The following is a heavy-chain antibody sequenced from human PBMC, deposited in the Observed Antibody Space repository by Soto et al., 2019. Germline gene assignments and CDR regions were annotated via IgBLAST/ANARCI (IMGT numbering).Heavy chain of an antibody. CDR3: ALEYGMDV. Sequence: QVQLVESGGGVVQPGRSLRLSCAASGFTFSSYAMHWVRQAPGKGLEWVAVISYDGSNKYYADFVKGRFTISRDNSKNTLYLQMNSLRAEDTAVYYCALEYGMDVWGQGTTVTVSS. CDR2: ISYDGSNK. CDR1: GFTFSSYA. V-gene: IGHV3-30-3*01. J-gene: IGHJ6*02.